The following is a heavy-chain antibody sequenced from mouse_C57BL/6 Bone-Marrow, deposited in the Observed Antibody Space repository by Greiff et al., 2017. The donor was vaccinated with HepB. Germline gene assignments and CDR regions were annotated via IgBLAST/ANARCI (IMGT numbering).Heavy chain of an antibody. D-gene: IGHD1-1*01. CDR3: ARWGYYYGSSYG. CDR2: IYPRSGNT. Sequence: QVQLKESGAELARPGASVKLSCKASGYTFTSYGISWVKQRTGQGLEWIGEIYPRSGNTYYNEKFKGKATLTADKSSSTAYMELRSLTSEDSAVYFCARWGYYYGSSYGWGQGTTLTVSS. V-gene: IGHV1-81*01. J-gene: IGHJ2*01. CDR1: GYTFTSYG.